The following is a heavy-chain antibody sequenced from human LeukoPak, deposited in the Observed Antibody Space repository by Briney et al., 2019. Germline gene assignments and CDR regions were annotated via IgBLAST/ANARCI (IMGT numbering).Heavy chain of an antibody. CDR3: VRRGDASSGWGDHDF. Sequence: GGSLRLSCAASGFSFNRNAISWVRQAPGKGLEWVSTIGGSGDKTFYADSVKGRFTISRDNSKNMVHLQMNSLTGEDTALYYCVRRGDASSGWGDHDFWGQGALVTVSS. CDR2: IGGSGDKT. D-gene: IGHD6-19*01. V-gene: IGHV3-23*01. CDR1: GFSFNRNA. J-gene: IGHJ4*02.